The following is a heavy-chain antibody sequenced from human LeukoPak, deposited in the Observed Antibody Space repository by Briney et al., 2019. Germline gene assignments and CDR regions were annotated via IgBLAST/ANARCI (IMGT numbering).Heavy chain of an antibody. J-gene: IGHJ3*02. V-gene: IGHV1-69*13. Sequence: ASVKVSCKASGYTFTSYAISWVRQAPGQGLEWMGGIIPIFGTANYAQKFQGRVTITADESTSTAYMELSSLRSEDTAVYYCATFRVQVISGAFDIWGQGTMVTVSS. CDR2: IIPIFGTA. D-gene: IGHD3-10*01. CDR1: GYTFTSYA. CDR3: ATFRVQVISGAFDI.